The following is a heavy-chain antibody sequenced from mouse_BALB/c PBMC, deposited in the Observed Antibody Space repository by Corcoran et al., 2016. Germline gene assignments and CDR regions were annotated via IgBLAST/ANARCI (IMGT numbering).Heavy chain of an antibody. CDR2: ILPGSGST. CDR3: ARNWEGAWFAY. Sequence: QVQLQQSGAELMKPGASVKISCKATGYTFSSYWIEWVKQRPGHGLEWIGEILPGSGSTNYNEKFKSKATFTADTSSNTAYMQLSSLTSEDSAVYYCARNWEGAWFAYWGLGTLVTVSA. J-gene: IGHJ3*01. CDR1: GYTFSSYW. D-gene: IGHD4-1*01. V-gene: IGHV1-9*01.